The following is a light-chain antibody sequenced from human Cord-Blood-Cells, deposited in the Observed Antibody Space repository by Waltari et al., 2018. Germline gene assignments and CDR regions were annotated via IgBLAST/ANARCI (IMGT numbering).Light chain of an antibody. J-gene: IGLJ2*01. CDR3: QAWDSSNVV. CDR1: KLGDKY. Sequence: SYELTQPPSVSVSPGQIASITCSGDKLGDKYACWYQQKPGQSPVLVIYQDSKRPSGIPGRFSGSNSGNPATLTISGTQAMDEADYYCQAWDSSNVVFGGGTKLTVL. CDR2: QDS. V-gene: IGLV3-1*01.